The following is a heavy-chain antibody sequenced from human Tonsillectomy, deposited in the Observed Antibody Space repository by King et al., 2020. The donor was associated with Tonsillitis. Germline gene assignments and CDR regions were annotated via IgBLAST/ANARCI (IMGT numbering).Heavy chain of an antibody. V-gene: IGHV4-61*02. CDR1: GGSISSGSYY. CDR3: ARGSPETYCSSTSCFANPWFDP. CDR2: IYTSGST. J-gene: IGHJ5*02. Sequence: QLQESGPGLVKPSQTLSLTCTVSGGSISSGSYYWSWIRQPAGKGLEWIGRIYTSGSTNYNPPLNSRVTISVDTSKNQFSLKLSSVTAADTAVYYCARGSPETYCSSTSCFANPWFDPRGQGTLVTVSS. D-gene: IGHD2-2*01.